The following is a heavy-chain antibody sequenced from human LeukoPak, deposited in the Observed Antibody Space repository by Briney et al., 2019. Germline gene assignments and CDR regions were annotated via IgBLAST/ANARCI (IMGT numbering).Heavy chain of an antibody. V-gene: IGHV4-31*03. D-gene: IGHD3-10*01. CDR1: GGSISSGVYY. CDR2: IYSSGIT. CDR3: ARDPRGYGMDV. Sequence: PSETLSLTCTVSGGSISSGVYYWSWIRQDPGKGLEWIGYIYSSGITYHNPSLKSRVTISVDTSRNQFSLSLSSVTVADTAVYYCARDPRGYGMDVWGQGTTVTVSS. J-gene: IGHJ6*02.